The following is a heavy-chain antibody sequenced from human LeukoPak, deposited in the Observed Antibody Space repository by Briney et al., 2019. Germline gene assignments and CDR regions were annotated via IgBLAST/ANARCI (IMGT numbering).Heavy chain of an antibody. CDR2: ISSDKTYI. J-gene: IGHJ4*02. CDR3: ARAPGTIYSNYANPDY. D-gene: IGHD4-11*01. V-gene: IGHV3-21*01. CDR1: GFIFSTYS. Sequence: GGSLRLSCVASGFIFSTYSMHWVRQPPGKGLQWVSCISSDKTYIHYTDSVKGRFTISRDNAKNSLYLQMNSLRAEETAVYYCARAPGTIYSNYANPDYWGQGTLVTVSS.